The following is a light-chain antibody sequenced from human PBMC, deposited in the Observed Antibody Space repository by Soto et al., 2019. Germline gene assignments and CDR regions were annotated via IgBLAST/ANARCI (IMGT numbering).Light chain of an antibody. CDR2: QAS. Sequence: DIQMTQSPSTLSASVGDRVSITCRASQSISXQLAWYQQKPGKAPNLLIYQASNLXXGVPSRFTGSGSGTXXXXTXXSLXPDDLATYYXLQYQSYWTFGQGTKVEVK. V-gene: IGKV1-5*03. J-gene: IGKJ1*01. CDR3: LQYQSYWT. CDR1: QSISXQ.